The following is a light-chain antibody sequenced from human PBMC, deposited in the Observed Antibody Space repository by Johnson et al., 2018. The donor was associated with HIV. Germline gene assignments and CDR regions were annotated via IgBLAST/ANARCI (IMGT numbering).Light chain of an antibody. CDR1: SSNIGNNY. CDR3: GTWDSSLSGGGG. J-gene: IGLJ1*01. V-gene: IGLV1-51*01. CDR2: DNN. Sequence: QSVLTQPPSVSAAPGQKVTISCSGSSSNIGNNYVSWYQQLPGTAPKLLIYDNNKRPSGIPDRFSGSKSGTSATLGITGLQTGDEADYYCGTWDSSLSGGGGFGTGTTVTVL.